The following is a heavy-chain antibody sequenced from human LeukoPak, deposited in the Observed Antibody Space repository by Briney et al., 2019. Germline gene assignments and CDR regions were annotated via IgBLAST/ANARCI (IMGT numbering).Heavy chain of an antibody. V-gene: IGHV3-53*01. CDR3: ATGGNTFGY. CDR2: IYSGGNT. D-gene: IGHD1-14*01. Sequence: GGSLRLSCAASGLIVSNNYMSWVRQAPGKGLEWVSVIYSGGNTYYADSVKGRFTISRDNSKNTLCLQVSSLRVEDTALYYCATGGNTFGYWGQGTLVTVSS. J-gene: IGHJ4*02. CDR1: GLIVSNNY.